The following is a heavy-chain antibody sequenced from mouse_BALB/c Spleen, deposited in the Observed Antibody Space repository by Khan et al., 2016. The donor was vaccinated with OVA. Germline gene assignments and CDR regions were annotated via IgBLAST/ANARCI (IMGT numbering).Heavy chain of an antibody. CDR3: LRSLFYCGSAYEGFAY. CDR1: GYTFTSYV. CDR2: ISPNSDGS. J-gene: IGHJ3*01. Sequence: VQLKQSGPELVKPGASVKMSCKASGYTFTSYVMHWVKQKPRQGLEWIGYISPNSDGSKYNEKFRGKATLTSDKSSSTAYMELSSLTSEESAVYYCLRSLFYCGSAYEGFAYWGQGTLVTVSA. D-gene: IGHD1-1*01. V-gene: IGHV1S136*01.